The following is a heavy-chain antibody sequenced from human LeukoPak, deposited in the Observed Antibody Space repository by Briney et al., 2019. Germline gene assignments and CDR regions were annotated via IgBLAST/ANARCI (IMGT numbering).Heavy chain of an antibody. J-gene: IGHJ4*02. CDR1: GFTFSSYG. CDR3: ARDVNLGWLSRYYFDH. CDR2: IRYDGSNK. Sequence: PGGSLRLSCAASGFTFSSYGMHWVRQAPGKGLEWVAFIRYDGSNKYYADSVKGRFTISRDNSKNTLYLQMNSLRAEDTAVYYCARDVNLGWLSRYYFDHWGQGTLVTVSS. D-gene: IGHD3-3*01. V-gene: IGHV3-30*02.